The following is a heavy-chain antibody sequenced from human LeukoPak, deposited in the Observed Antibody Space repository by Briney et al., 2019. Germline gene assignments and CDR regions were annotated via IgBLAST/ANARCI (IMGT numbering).Heavy chain of an antibody. J-gene: IGHJ4*02. D-gene: IGHD2-2*01. CDR1: GFTFNSYW. V-gene: IGHV3-74*01. CDR3: ATYYCSSTSCYEDY. CDR2: ISTDGSTT. Sequence: PGGSLRISCAASGFTFNSYWMHWVRQAPGKGLVWVSRISTDGSTTSYADSVKGRFTISRDNAKNTLYLQMNSLRAEDTAVYYCATYYCSSTSCYEDYWGQGTLVTVSS.